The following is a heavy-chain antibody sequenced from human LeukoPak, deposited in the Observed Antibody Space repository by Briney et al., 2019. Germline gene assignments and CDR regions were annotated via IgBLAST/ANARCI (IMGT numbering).Heavy chain of an antibody. D-gene: IGHD5-24*01. J-gene: IGHJ4*02. V-gene: IGHV3-21*06. CDR3: ARGRRELDY. Sequence: GGSLRLSCAASGFTFSSYTMDWVRQAPGKGLEWVSSISSGSSYIYYADSVKGRFTIFRDNAKNSLYLQMNSLRVEDTAVYYCARGRRELDYWGKGTLVTVSS. CDR2: ISSGSSYI. CDR1: GFTFSSYT.